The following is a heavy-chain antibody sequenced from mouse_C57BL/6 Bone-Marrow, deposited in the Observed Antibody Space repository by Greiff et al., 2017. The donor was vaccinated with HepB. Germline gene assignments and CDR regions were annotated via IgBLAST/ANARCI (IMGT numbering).Heavy chain of an antibody. CDR1: GYAFSSSW. V-gene: IGHV1-82*01. J-gene: IGHJ2*01. CDR2: IYPGDGDT. D-gene: IGHD1-1*01. Sequence: VKLMESGPELVKPGASVKISCKASGYAFSSSWMNWVKQRPGKGLEWIGRIYPGDGDTNYNGKFKGKATLTADKSSSTAYMQLSSLTSEDSAVYFCGYGSSPGWGQGTTLTVSS. CDR3: GYGSSPG.